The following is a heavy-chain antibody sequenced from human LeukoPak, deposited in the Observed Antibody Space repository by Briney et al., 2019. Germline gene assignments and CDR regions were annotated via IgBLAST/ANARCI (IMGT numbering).Heavy chain of an antibody. V-gene: IGHV2-5*02. CDR2: IYWDDDK. Sequence: SGPTLVKPRQTLTLTCTFSGFSLSTSGMGVGWFRQPPGKALEWLTLIYWDDDKRYSQSLSSRLAITKDTSKNQVVLTMTNVDPMDTATYYCAHTPSFTYWGQETLVTVSS. CDR3: AHTPSFTY. CDR1: GFSLSTSGMG. J-gene: IGHJ4*02. D-gene: IGHD2-21*01.